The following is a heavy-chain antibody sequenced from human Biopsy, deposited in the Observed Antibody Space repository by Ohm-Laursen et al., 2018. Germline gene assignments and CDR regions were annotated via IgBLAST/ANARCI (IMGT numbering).Heavy chain of an antibody. D-gene: IGHD3-10*01. CDR3: VKDIRRYFYGMDV. Sequence: SPRLSCAASDFTFDDYAMSWVRQRPGKGLEWVSGITWNSGHIAYADSVKGRFTISRDNAKNVLWLQMNSLRVDDTAMYYCVKDIRRYFYGMDVWGQGTTVTVS. V-gene: IGHV3-9*01. J-gene: IGHJ6*02. CDR2: ITWNSGHI. CDR1: DFTFDDYA.